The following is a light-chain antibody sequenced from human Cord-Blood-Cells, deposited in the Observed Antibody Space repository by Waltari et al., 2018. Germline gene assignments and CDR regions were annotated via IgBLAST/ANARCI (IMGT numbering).Light chain of an antibody. CDR1: QSISSY. J-gene: IGKJ4*01. CDR3: QQGYSTPT. V-gene: IGKV1-39*01. Sequence: DIQMTQSPSSLSASVGDRVTITCRASQSISSYLNWYQQKPWKAPKLLIYAASSLQSWVPSRVSGSGSGTDFTRTISSLQPEGFATYYCQQGYSTPTFGGGTKVEIK. CDR2: AAS.